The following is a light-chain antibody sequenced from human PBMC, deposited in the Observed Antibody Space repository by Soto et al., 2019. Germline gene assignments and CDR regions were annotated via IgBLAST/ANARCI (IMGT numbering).Light chain of an antibody. V-gene: IGKV3-20*01. Sequence: EIVLTQSPGTLSLSPGERATLSCRASQSVRNTFLAWYQQKPGQAPRLLIFGASSSATGIPDRFRGSGSGTDFTLTISRLVPEDVAVDYCQEYGSSLLTFGGGTKVEIK. CDR2: GAS. CDR1: QSVRNTF. CDR3: QEYGSSLLT. J-gene: IGKJ4*02.